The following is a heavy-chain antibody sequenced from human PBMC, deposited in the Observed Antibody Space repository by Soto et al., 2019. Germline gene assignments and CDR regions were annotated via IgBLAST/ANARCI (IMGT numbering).Heavy chain of an antibody. J-gene: IGHJ6*02. CDR1: GFIFSRYG. Sequence: QGQLVESGGGVVQPGTSLRLSCEASGFIFSRYGMHWVRQAPGKGLEWVAVISYDGSNKYYAESVKGRFIISRDKSENTLYLQMNSLRAEDTAVYYCAKDLGSGKPYYYYAMDVWGQGNTVTVS. V-gene: IGHV3-30*18. D-gene: IGHD3-10*01. CDR3: AKDLGSGKPYYYYAMDV. CDR2: ISYDGSNK.